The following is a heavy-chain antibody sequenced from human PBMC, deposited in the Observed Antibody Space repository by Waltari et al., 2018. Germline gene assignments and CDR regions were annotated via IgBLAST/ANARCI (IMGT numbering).Heavy chain of an antibody. Sequence: QVQLQESGPGLVKPSETLSLTCAVSGYSISSGYYWGWTRQPPGKGLEWIGSIYHSGSTYYNPSLKSRVTISVDTSKNQFSLKLSSVTAADTAVYYCARQGTRLEGNWFDPWGQGTLVTVSS. CDR2: IYHSGST. V-gene: IGHV4-38-2*01. CDR1: GYSISSGYY. D-gene: IGHD1-1*01. J-gene: IGHJ5*02. CDR3: ARQGTRLEGNWFDP.